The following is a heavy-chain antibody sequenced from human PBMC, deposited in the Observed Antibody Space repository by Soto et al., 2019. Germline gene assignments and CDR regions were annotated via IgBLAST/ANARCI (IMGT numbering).Heavy chain of an antibody. Sequence: SVKVSCKASGGTFSSHAISWVRQAPGQGLEWMGGIIPIFGTANYAQKFQGRVTITADKSTSTAYMELSSLRSEDTAVYYCARESGEAAAAGSDYYFDYWGQGTLVTVSS. V-gene: IGHV1-69*06. J-gene: IGHJ4*02. CDR2: IIPIFGTA. D-gene: IGHD6-13*01. CDR1: GGTFSSHA. CDR3: ARESGEAAAAGSDYYFDY.